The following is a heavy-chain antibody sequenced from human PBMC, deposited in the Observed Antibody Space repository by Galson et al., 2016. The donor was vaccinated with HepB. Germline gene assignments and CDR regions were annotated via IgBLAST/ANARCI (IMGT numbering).Heavy chain of an antibody. CDR3: ARATTESIYGHFDY. V-gene: IGHV3-21*01. CDR1: GFSFSSYS. J-gene: IGHJ4*01. Sequence: SLRLSCAASGFSFSSYSLHWVRRAPGKGLEWVASISGSGYYVFYADSVKGRFTISRDSANNSPALQMNSLRVEDTALYFFARATTESIYGHFDYWGHGTLVSVSS. CDR2: ISGSGYYV. D-gene: IGHD3-3*01.